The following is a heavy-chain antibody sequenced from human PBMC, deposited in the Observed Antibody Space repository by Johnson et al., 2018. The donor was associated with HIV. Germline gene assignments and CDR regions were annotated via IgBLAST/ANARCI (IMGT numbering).Heavy chain of an antibody. Sequence: QVQLVESGGGLVKPGGSLRLSCAASGFTFSDYYMSWIRQAPGKGLEWVSYISGSAGTTYYADSVKGRFTISRDNAKNTLYLQMTSLRAEDTAVYYCARDRYNWNYSRAFDIWGKGTMVTVSS. CDR1: GFTFSDYY. D-gene: IGHD1-7*01. J-gene: IGHJ3*02. V-gene: IGHV3-11*04. CDR3: ARDRYNWNYSRAFDI. CDR2: ISGSAGTT.